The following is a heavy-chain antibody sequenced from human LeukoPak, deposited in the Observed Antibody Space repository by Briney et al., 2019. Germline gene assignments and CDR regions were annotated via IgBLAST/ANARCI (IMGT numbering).Heavy chain of an antibody. V-gene: IGHV6-1*01. CDR3: VRVPITRASDAFDL. J-gene: IGHJ3*01. Sequence: SQTLSVTCAISRDSLSSNGAAWNWIRHSPSRGLEGLGRTYYRAKWNNDYPGSVKSQITINPDTSKNQFSLQLNSVTPAETAVYYCVRVPITRASDAFDLWGQGTMVTVSS. D-gene: IGHD5-24*01. CDR2: TYYRAKWNN. CDR1: RDSLSSNGAA.